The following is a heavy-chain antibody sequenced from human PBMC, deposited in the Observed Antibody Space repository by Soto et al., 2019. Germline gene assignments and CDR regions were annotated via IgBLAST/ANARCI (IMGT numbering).Heavy chain of an antibody. CDR3: ARGDFWSGSSTDS. D-gene: IGHD3-3*01. V-gene: IGHV4-59*11. CDR2: VYYLGST. Sequence: SETLSLTCTVAGGSMRNHYWSWVRQPPGKALEWIGYVYYLGSTNYNPSLKSRVTISLETSKNQFSLKLTSVTAADTAVYYCARGDFWSGSSTDSWGQGTLVTVSS. CDR1: GGSMRNHY. J-gene: IGHJ5*01.